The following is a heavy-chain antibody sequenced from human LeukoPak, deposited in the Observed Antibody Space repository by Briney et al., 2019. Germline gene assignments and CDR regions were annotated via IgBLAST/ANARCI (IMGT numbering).Heavy chain of an antibody. CDR1: GGTFSSYA. CDR3: ARDKGGYSSSWLNWFDP. J-gene: IGHJ5*02. V-gene: IGHV1-69*06. Sequence: GSSVKVSCKASGGTFSSYAISWVRQAPGQGLEWMGGIIPIFGTANYAQKFQGRVTITADKSTSTAYMELSSLRSEDTAVYYCARDKGGYSSSWLNWFDPWGQGTLVTVSS. D-gene: IGHD6-13*01. CDR2: IIPIFGTA.